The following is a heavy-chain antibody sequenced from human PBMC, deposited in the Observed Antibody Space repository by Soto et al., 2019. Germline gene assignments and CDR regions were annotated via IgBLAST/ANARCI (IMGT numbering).Heavy chain of an antibody. Sequence: PXEALSVTCAVSGYSSTRGYYWGWIRQPTMKGLEWKGTIHHTRGTYYKPSLKSRVSMSIDTSKNQFPLRLSSVTAADTAVHYCARVAPDCNSCSCIRGRWFDHWVQRPLVTV. J-gene: IGHJ5*02. CDR1: GYSSTRGYY. CDR2: IHHTRGT. CDR3: ARVAPDCNSCSCIRGRWFDH. D-gene: IGHD2-2*01. V-gene: IGHV4-38-2*01.